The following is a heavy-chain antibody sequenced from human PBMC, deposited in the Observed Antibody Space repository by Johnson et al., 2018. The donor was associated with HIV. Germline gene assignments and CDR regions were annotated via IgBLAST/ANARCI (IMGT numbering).Heavy chain of an antibody. J-gene: IGHJ3*01. Sequence: VQLVVSGGGVVQPGRSLRLSCVASGFTFEDYAMYCVRQSPGKGLAWVFGISWNSDDIDYADSVKGRFTISRDNAKNSLYLQMNTLRPDDTALYYCAKDLVVINVRYAFHVWGQGTMVTVS. CDR1: GFTFEDYA. CDR2: ISWNSDDI. V-gene: IGHV3-9*01. CDR3: AKDLVVINVRYAFHV. D-gene: IGHD3-22*01.